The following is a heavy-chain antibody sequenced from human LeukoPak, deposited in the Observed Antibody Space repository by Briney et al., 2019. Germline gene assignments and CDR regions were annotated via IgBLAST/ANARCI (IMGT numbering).Heavy chain of an antibody. V-gene: IGHV1-2*02. D-gene: IGHD3-22*01. J-gene: IGHJ3*02. Sequence: ASVKVSCKASGYTFSGYYMYWVRQAPGQGLEWMGWINPNSGGTNYPQKFQGRVTMTRDTSISTANMELSRLRSDDTAVYYCAREPYYYDRLDPGAFDIWGQGTMVTVSS. CDR2: INPNSGGT. CDR1: GYTFSGYY. CDR3: AREPYYYDRLDPGAFDI.